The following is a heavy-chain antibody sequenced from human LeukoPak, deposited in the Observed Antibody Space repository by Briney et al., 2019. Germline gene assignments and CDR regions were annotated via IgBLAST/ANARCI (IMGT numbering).Heavy chain of an antibody. Sequence: ASVKVSCKASGYTFTDYYLHWVRQAPGQGLEWMGWINPNSGDTNYVQKFQGRVTMTRDTSIITAYLELSRLTSDDTAVYYCARELTVTSSDFAFDIWGHGTMVTVSS. D-gene: IGHD4-17*01. CDR1: GYTFTDYY. CDR2: INPNSGDT. V-gene: IGHV1-2*02. CDR3: ARELTVTSSDFAFDI. J-gene: IGHJ3*02.